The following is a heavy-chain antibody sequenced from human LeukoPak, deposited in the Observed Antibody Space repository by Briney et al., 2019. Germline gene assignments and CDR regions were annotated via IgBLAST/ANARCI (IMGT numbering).Heavy chain of an antibody. CDR3: ARGRGYSYGYRTHIDY. D-gene: IGHD5-18*01. CDR1: GGSISSSSYY. J-gene: IGHJ4*02. CDR2: IYYSGST. V-gene: IGHV4-39*01. Sequence: ETLSLTCTVSGGSISSSSYYWGWIRQPPGKGLGWIGSIYYSGSTYYNPSLKSRVTISVDTSKNQFSLKLSSVTAADTAVYYCARGRGYSYGYRTHIDYWGQGTLVTVSS.